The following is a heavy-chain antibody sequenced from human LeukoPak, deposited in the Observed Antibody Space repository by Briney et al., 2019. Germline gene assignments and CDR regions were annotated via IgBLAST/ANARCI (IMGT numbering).Heavy chain of an antibody. D-gene: IGHD2-2*01. V-gene: IGHV5-51*01. J-gene: IGHJ4*02. CDR3: ARHGGDCSSTICPYPFDC. CDR2: IYPGDSDT. Sequence: GESLKISCKGSGYSFINYWIGWVRQMPGKGLEWMGIIYPGDSDTRYSPSFQGQVTISADKSISTAYLQWSSLKASDTAMYYCARHGGDCSSTICPYPFDCWGQGTLVTVSS. CDR1: GYSFINYW.